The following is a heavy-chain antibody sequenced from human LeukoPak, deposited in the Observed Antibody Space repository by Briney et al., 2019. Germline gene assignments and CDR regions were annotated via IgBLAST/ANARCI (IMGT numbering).Heavy chain of an antibody. CDR1: GYTFTNYY. CDR3: ARFDSSGYYLDY. CDR2: INPSGGST. D-gene: IGHD3-22*01. Sequence: ASVKVSCKASGYTFTNYYMHWVRQAPGQGLEWMGIINPSGGSTTYAEKFQDRVTMTRDTSTSTVYMELSSLRSEDTAVYYCARFDSSGYYLDYWGQGTLVTVSS. V-gene: IGHV1-46*01. J-gene: IGHJ4*02.